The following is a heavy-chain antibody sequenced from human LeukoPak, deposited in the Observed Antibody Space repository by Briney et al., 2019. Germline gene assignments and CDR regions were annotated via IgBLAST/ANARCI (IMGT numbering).Heavy chain of an antibody. CDR3: AREFSGYAFDI. J-gene: IGHJ3*02. CDR2: ISDDGTRK. D-gene: IGHD5-12*01. CDR1: GFTFSSYG. Sequence: SGGSLRLSCAASGFTFSSYGIHWVRLAPGKGLEWVVVISDDGTRKYYADSVQGRFTISRDNSKNTLSLQMNSLRAEDMAVYYCAREFSGYAFDIWGQGTTVTVSS. V-gene: IGHV3-30*03.